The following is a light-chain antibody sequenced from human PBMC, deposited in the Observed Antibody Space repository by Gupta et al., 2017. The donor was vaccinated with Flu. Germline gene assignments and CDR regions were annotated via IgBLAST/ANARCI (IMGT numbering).Light chain of an antibody. Sequence: GERATLSCRASESVGINVAWYQEKAGRTPRLLIYDASTRATGVPARFSGSGSGTEFTLTISSLQSEDVAVYYCLQYDHWLPAFGQGTKVEIK. CDR3: LQYDHWLPA. J-gene: IGKJ1*01. V-gene: IGKV3-15*01. CDR2: DAS. CDR1: ESVGIN.